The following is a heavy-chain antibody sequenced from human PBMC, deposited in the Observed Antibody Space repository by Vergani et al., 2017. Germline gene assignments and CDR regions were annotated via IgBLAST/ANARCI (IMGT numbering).Heavy chain of an antibody. Sequence: QVQLVESGGGLVKPGGSLRLSCAASGFTFSDYYMSWIRQAPGKGLEWVSYISSSGSTIYYADSVKGRFTISRDNAKNSLYLQMNSLRAEDTAVYYCARDRYDSSGYYLNLYYYYMDVWGKGTTVTVSS. CDR3: ARDRYDSSGYYLNLYYYYMDV. J-gene: IGHJ6*03. CDR2: ISSSGSTI. V-gene: IGHV3-11*01. CDR1: GFTFSDYY. D-gene: IGHD3-22*01.